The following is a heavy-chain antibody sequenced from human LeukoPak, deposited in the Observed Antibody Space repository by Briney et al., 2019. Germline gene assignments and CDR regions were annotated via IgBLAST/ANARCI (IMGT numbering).Heavy chain of an antibody. J-gene: IGHJ4*02. D-gene: IGHD3-10*01. CDR2: IVPDGRDT. Sequence: PGRSLRLSCAASGFTFSAHHIHWVRQAPGQGLEWMGWIVPDGRDTKYAEKFQGRMTLTVDTSITTAYMELHSLTSDDTAVYSGRYGPGPVWGQGTLITASS. CDR3: RYGPGPV. CDR1: GFTFSAHH. V-gene: IGHV1-2*02.